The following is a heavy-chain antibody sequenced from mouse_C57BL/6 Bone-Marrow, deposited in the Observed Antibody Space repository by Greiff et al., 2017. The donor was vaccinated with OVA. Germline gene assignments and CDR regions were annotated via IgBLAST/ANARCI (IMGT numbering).Heavy chain of an antibody. Sequence: EVKVVESGGDLVKPGGSLKLSCAASGFTFSSYGMSWVRQTPDKRLEWVATISSGGSYTYYPDGVKGRFTISRDNAKNTLYLQMSSLKSEDTAMYYCARHPLRGVDYWGQGTSVTVSS. D-gene: IGHD1-1*01. J-gene: IGHJ4*01. CDR3: ARHPLRGVDY. CDR1: GFTFSSYG. CDR2: ISSGGSYT. V-gene: IGHV5-6*01.